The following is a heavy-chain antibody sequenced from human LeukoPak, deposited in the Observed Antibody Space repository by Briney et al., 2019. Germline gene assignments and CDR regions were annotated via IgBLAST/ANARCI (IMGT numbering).Heavy chain of an antibody. D-gene: IGHD3-3*01. CDR1: GGSISSYY. J-gene: IGHJ5*02. CDR3: ARAGYDFWSGKGGWFDP. CDR2: IYYSGST. Sequence: SETLSLTCTVSGGSISSYYWSWIRQPPGKGLEWIGYIYYSGSTNYNPSLKSRVTISVDTPKNQFSLKLSSVTAADTAVYYCARAGYDFWSGKGGWFDPWGQGTLVTVSS. V-gene: IGHV4-59*01.